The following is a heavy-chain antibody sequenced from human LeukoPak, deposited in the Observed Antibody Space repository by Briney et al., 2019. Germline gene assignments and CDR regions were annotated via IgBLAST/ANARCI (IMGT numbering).Heavy chain of an antibody. CDR3: ARRIAEVGTVWFDP. Sequence: WETLTLTCTVSGGIISGYYLSWIRQPPGKGLEWIGHIYYSGSTNYSPSLKSRVTISVDTSKNQFSLKLSSVTAADTAVYYCARRIAEVGTVWFDPWGQGTLVTVSS. J-gene: IGHJ5*02. V-gene: IGHV4-59*01. CDR2: IYYSGST. CDR1: GGIISGYY. D-gene: IGHD6-13*01.